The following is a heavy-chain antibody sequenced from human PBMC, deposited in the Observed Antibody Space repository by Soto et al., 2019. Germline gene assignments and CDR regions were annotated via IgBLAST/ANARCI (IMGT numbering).Heavy chain of an antibody. D-gene: IGHD6-6*01. CDR1: GFTFSNYA. V-gene: IGHV3-30-3*01. CDR2: ISFDGGNK. J-gene: IGHJ5*02. Sequence: QVQLVESGGGVVQPGRSLRLSCAASGFTFSNYAMHWVRQAPGKGLEWVAVISFDGGNKYYADSVKGRFTISRDNSRNWLYRQMSSLRAEDTAVYFCARSPIPARPAWFDPWGQGTLVTVSS. CDR3: ARSPIPARPAWFDP.